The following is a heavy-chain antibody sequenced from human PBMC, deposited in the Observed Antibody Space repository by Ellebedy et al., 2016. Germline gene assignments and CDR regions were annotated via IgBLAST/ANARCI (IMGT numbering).Heavy chain of an antibody. D-gene: IGHD4-23*01. Sequence: GESLKISCAASGFTFSSYAMHWVRQAPGKGLEWVAVISYDGSNKYYADSVKGRFTISRDNSKNTLYLQMNSLGAEDTAVYYCARLSYGGGIWFDPWGQGTLVTVSS. CDR1: GFTFSSYA. CDR2: ISYDGSNK. J-gene: IGHJ5*02. CDR3: ARLSYGGGIWFDP. V-gene: IGHV3-30*04.